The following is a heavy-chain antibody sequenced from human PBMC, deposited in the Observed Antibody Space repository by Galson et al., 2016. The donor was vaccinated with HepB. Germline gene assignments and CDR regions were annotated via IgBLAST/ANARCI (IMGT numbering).Heavy chain of an antibody. CDR2: ISGSGGST. Sequence: SLRLSCAVSGLIISTNYMSWVRQAPGKGLEWVSAISGSGGSTYYADSVKGRFTISRDNSKNTLYVQMNNLGAEDTAVYYCAKEDNIAGATTINNWGQGILVTVSS. D-gene: IGHD1-26*01. J-gene: IGHJ4*02. CDR3: AKEDNIAGATTINN. V-gene: IGHV3-23*01. CDR1: GLIISTNY.